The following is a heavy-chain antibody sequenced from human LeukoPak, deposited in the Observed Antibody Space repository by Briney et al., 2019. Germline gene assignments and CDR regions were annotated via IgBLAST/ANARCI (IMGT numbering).Heavy chain of an antibody. CDR1: GFTFRDHW. V-gene: IGHV3-7*01. CDR3: AGGDLRD. Sequence: PGGSLRLSCAASGFTFRDHWKSWVRQAPGKGLEWLATMNEDGSGTYYVDSVTGRFTISSDNAKNSLFLQMSSLRAEDTAVYYCAGGDLRDWGQGAQVTVSS. CDR2: MNEDGSGT. J-gene: IGHJ4*02.